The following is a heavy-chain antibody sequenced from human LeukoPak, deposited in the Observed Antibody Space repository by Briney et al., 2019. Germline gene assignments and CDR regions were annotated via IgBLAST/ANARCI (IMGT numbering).Heavy chain of an antibody. CDR3: AAGDDYGDYVV. D-gene: IGHD4-17*01. CDR1: GFTFDDYG. J-gene: IGHJ4*02. Sequence: PGGSLRLSCAASGFTFDDYGMSWVRQAPGKGLVWVSRINSDGSSTSYADSVKGRFTISRDNAKNTLYLQMNSLRAEDTAVYYCAAGDDYGDYVVWGQGTLVTVSS. V-gene: IGHV3-74*01. CDR2: INSDGSST.